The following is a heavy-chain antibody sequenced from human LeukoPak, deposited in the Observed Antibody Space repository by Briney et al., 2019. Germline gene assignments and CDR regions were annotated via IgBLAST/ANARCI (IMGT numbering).Heavy chain of an antibody. D-gene: IGHD6-19*01. CDR1: GGSISSNGYY. CDR2: IYYTGST. Sequence: SETLSLTCTVSGGSISSNGYYWGWIRQPPGKGLEWIGSIYYTGSTFDNPSLKSRVTISVDKSRNQFSLKLTSVTAADTAVYYCASNQWLNWYFDLWGRGTLVTVSS. CDR3: ASNQWLNWYFDL. V-gene: IGHV4-39*07. J-gene: IGHJ2*01.